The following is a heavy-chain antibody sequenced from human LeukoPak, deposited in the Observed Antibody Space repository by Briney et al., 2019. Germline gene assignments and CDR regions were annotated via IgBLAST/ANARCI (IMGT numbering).Heavy chain of an antibody. Sequence: SETLSLTCTISGGSISSTSYYWGWIRQPPGKGLEWIGSIYYSGSTYYNPSLKSRVTISVDTCKNQFSLNLSSVTAADTAVYYCAQLSGYTYSGYGPTYYYYYYMDVWGKGTTVTVSS. J-gene: IGHJ6*03. V-gene: IGHV4-39*01. CDR3: AQLSGYTYSGYGPTYYYYYYMDV. CDR1: GGSISSTSYY. D-gene: IGHD5-12*01. CDR2: IYYSGST.